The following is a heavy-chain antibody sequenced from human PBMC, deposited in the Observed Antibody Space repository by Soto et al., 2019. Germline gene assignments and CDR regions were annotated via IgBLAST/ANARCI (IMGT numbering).Heavy chain of an antibody. Sequence: EVQLVESGGGLVQPGGSLRLSCAASGFTFSSSYMHWVRQAPGKGLQYVSASSPVGGSTFYTDSVKGRFTISRDNSKNMLYLQMGSLRAEDMAVYYCARGYYYCSWLYYFDYWGQGTLVTVSS. V-gene: IGHV3-64*07. D-gene: IGHD3-10*01. CDR1: GFTFSSSY. J-gene: IGHJ4*02. CDR2: SSPVGGST. CDR3: ARGYYYCSWLYYFDY.